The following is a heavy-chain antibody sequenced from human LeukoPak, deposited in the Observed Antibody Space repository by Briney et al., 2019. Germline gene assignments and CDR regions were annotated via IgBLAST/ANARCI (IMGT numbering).Heavy chain of an antibody. CDR2: ISSSSSYI. Sequence: GGSLRLSCAASGFTFSSYSMNWVRQAPGKGLEWVSSISSSSSYIYYADSVKGRFTISRDNAKNSLYLQMNSLRAEDTAVYYCASSDLADYYYYGMDVWGQGTTVTVPS. J-gene: IGHJ6*02. CDR1: GFTFSSYS. CDR3: ASSDLADYYYYGMDV. D-gene: IGHD2-21*02. V-gene: IGHV3-21*01.